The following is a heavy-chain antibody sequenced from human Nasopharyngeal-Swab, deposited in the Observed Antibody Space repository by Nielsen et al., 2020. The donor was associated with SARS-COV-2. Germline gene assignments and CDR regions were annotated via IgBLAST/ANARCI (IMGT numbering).Heavy chain of an antibody. CDR3: AKDLSSGWYGWFDP. CDR1: GFTFSSYA. D-gene: IGHD6-19*01. CDR2: ISSSSSYI. V-gene: IGHV3-21*04. Sequence: GESLKISCAASGFTFSSYAMSWVRQAPGKGLEWVSSISSSSSYIYYADSVKGRFTISRDNAKNSLYLQMNSLRAEDTALYYCAKDLSSGWYGWFDPWGQGTLVTVSS. J-gene: IGHJ5*02.